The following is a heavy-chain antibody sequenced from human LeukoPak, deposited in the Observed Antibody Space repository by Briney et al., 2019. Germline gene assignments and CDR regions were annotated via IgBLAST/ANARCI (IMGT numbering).Heavy chain of an antibody. CDR2: ISAYNGNT. CDR3: ARGMILYYDFWSGYPSPIDY. D-gene: IGHD3-3*01. Sequence: ASVKVSCKASGYTFTSYYMHWVRQAPGQGLEWMGWISAYNGNTNYAQKLQGRVTMTTDTSTSTAYMELRSLRSDDTAVYYCARGMILYYDFWSGYPSPIDYWGQGTLVTVSS. J-gene: IGHJ4*02. CDR1: GYTFTSYY. V-gene: IGHV1-18*04.